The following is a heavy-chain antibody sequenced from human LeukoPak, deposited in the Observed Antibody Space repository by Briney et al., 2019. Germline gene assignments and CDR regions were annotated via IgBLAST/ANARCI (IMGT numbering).Heavy chain of an antibody. CDR3: ARVPYYYGMDV. V-gene: IGHV4-59*01. J-gene: IGHJ6*02. Sequence: SETLSLTCTVSGGSISSYYWSWIRQPPGKGLEWIGYIYYSGSTNYNPSLKSRVTISVDTSKNQFSLKLSSVTAADTAVYYCARVPYYYGMDVWGQGATVTVSS. CDR2: IYYSGST. CDR1: GGSISSYY.